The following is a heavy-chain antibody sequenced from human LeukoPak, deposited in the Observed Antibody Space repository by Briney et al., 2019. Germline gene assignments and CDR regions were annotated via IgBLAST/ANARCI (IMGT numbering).Heavy chain of an antibody. J-gene: IGHJ6*03. Sequence: GGSLRLSCAASGFTFSSYSMNWVRQAPGKGLEWVSSISSSSSYIYYADSVKGRFTISRDNAKNSPYLQMNGLRAEDTAVYYCARATTGRNYMDVWGKGTTVTVSS. D-gene: IGHD5-12*01. V-gene: IGHV3-21*01. CDR3: ARATTGRNYMDV. CDR1: GFTFSSYS. CDR2: ISSSSSYI.